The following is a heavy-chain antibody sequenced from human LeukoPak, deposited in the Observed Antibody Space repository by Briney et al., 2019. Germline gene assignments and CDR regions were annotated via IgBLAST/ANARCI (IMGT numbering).Heavy chain of an antibody. CDR2: IGGDGVST. J-gene: IGHJ4*02. V-gene: IGHV3-43*02. CDR3: ARESGKFDY. CDR1: GLPIGDFA. Sequence: GGSLRLSCVASGLPIGDFAMHWVRQAPGQGLEWVSLIGGDGVSTFFADSVKGRFSISRDNSKNSLFLEMSSLRTEDTAMYYCARESGKFDYWGQGTLVAVSS.